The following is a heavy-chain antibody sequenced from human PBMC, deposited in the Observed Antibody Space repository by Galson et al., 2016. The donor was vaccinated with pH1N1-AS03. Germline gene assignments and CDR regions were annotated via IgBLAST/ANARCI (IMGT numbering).Heavy chain of an antibody. Sequence: ETLSLTCTVPGGSLTDYQWSWIRQSPGKGLEWIGEISHSGITDYNPSLKSRVSISVDTSKDQFSLNLSPMTAADAAVYYCARGNPFLGSSWYEDSWGQGTLVIVSS. CDR3: ARGNPFLGSSWYEDS. J-gene: IGHJ4*02. D-gene: IGHD6-13*01. CDR2: ISHSGIT. V-gene: IGHV4-34*01. CDR1: GGSLTDYQ.